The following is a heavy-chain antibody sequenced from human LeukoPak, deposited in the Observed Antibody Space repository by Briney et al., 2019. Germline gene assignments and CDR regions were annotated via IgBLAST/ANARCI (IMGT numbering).Heavy chain of an antibody. CDR1: GGTFSSYA. CDR2: IIPIFGTA. V-gene: IGHV1-69*05. CDR3: ARDLAPVRYDFWSGYLVY. Sequence: GASVKVSCKASGGTFSSYAISWERQAPGQGLEWMGRIIPIFGTANYAQKFQGRVTITTDESTSTAYMELSSLRSEDTAVYYCARDLAPVRYDFWSGYLVYWGQGTLVTVSS. J-gene: IGHJ4*02. D-gene: IGHD3-3*01.